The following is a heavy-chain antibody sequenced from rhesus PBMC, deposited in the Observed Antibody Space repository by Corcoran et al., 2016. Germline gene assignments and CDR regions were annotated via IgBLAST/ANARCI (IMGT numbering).Heavy chain of an antibody. V-gene: IGHV4-99*01. J-gene: IGHJ4*01. CDR2: ISGSSGST. D-gene: IGHD2-21*01. CDR3: ASYCTGSGCYSWDFDD. CDR1: GYSISSGYY. Sequence: QVQLQESGPGLVKPSETLSLTCAVSGYSISSGYYWGWIRQPPGKGLEYIGYISGSSGSTYYNHSLKSRVPISKYTSKNQFSLKVSSVTSADTAVYYCASYCTGSGCYSWDFDDWGQGVLVTVSS.